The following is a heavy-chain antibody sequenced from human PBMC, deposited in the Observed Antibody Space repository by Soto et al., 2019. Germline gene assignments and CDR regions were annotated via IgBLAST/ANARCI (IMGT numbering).Heavy chain of an antibody. D-gene: IGHD3-22*01. CDR2: IYYSGST. CDR3: ARHTFYYDSRYFDY. J-gene: IGHJ4*02. V-gene: IGHV4-39*01. Sequence: SETLSLTCTVSGGSISSNNYYWGWIRQPPGKGLEWIGSIYYSGSTYYNPSLMSRVTISVDTSKNQFSLTLSSVTAADTAVYYCARHTFYYDSRYFDYWGQGTLVTVSS. CDR1: GGSISSNNYY.